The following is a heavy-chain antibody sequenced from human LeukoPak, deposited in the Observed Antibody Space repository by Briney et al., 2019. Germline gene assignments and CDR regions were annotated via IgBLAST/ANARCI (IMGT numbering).Heavy chain of an antibody. D-gene: IGHD2-2*01. CDR2: INPNSGGT. Sequence: ASVKVSCKASGYTFTGYYMHWVRQAPGQGLEWMGRINPNSGGTNYAQKFQGRVTMTRDTSISTAYMELSRLRSDDTAVYYCARDYCSSTSCLFDYWGQGALVTVSS. CDR3: ARDYCSSTSCLFDY. J-gene: IGHJ4*02. V-gene: IGHV1-2*06. CDR1: GYTFTGYY.